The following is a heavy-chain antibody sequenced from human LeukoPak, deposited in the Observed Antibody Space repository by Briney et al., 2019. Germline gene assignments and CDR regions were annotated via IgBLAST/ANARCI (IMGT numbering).Heavy chain of an antibody. D-gene: IGHD6-19*01. V-gene: IGHV4-34*01. Sequence: SETLSLTCAVSGGSFSGYYWSWIRQPPGKGLESIGEINHSGSTNYNPSLKSRVTISVDTSKNQFSLKLSSVTAADTAVYYCSGYSSGLNWFDPWGQGTLVTVSS. CDR1: GGSFSGYY. CDR3: SGYSSGLNWFDP. CDR2: INHSGST. J-gene: IGHJ5*02.